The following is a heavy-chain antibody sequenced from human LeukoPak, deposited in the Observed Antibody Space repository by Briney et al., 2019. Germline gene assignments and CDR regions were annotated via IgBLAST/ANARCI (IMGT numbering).Heavy chain of an antibody. Sequence: GGSLRLSCAASGFTFSSYGMHWVRQAPGKGLEWVAFIRYDGSNKYYADSVKGRFTISRDNSKNTLYLQMNSLRAEDTAVYYCARVFPVGSGSYYGRSGFDYWGQGTLVTVSS. CDR2: IRYDGSNK. D-gene: IGHD1-26*01. V-gene: IGHV3-30*02. CDR3: ARVFPVGSGSYYGRSGFDY. CDR1: GFTFSSYG. J-gene: IGHJ4*02.